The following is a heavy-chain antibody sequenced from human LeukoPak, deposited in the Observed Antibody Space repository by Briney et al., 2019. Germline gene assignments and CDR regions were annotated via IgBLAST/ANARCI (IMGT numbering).Heavy chain of an antibody. J-gene: IGHJ6*02. CDR2: IYSGGTT. CDR3: ASARYYYHGMDV. CDR1: GFIVSNNY. Sequence: GGSLRLSCAASGFIVSNNYMNWVRQAPGKGLEWVSVIYSGGTTYYADSVKGRFTISRDNSKSTLYLQMNSLRAEDTAVYYCASARYYYHGMDVWGQGTTVTVSS. V-gene: IGHV3-53*01.